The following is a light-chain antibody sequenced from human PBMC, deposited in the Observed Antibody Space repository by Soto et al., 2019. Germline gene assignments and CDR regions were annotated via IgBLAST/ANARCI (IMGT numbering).Light chain of an antibody. J-gene: IGKJ5*01. CDR1: QDVGTW. V-gene: IGKV1-12*01. Sequence: DIQMTQSPPSVSASVGDRVTITCRARQDVGTWLAWYQPQPGKAPTLLIHGASSLQSRVPPRYRGSGYGTDFTLTISSLQPEDFATYYYQQANSFPITFGQGTRLEIK. CDR3: QQANSFPIT. CDR2: GAS.